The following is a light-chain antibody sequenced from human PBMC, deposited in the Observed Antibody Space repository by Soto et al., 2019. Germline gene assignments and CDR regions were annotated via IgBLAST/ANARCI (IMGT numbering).Light chain of an antibody. CDR2: DAS. Sequence: DIQMTQSPSPLSASVGDRVTITCQASQDINTYLNWYQQKPGKAPKLLIYDASNLETGVPSRFSGSGSGTDFTFTISSLQPADIATYYCQQYYNLPSFGGGTKVDIK. CDR3: QQYYNLPS. CDR1: QDINTY. J-gene: IGKJ4*01. V-gene: IGKV1-33*01.